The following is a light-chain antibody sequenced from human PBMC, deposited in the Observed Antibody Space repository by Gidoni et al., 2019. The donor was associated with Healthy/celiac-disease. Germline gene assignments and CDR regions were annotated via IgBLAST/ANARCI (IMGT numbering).Light chain of an antibody. CDR3: QQYDNLPPFT. CDR2: DAA. J-gene: IGKJ3*01. CDR1: QDIINY. Sequence: DIQMPQSPSSLSASVGDRVTITCQASQDIINYLNWYQQKPGKAPKLLIYDAANLETGVPSRFSGSGSGTDFTFTISSLQPEDIATYYCQQYDNLPPFTFGPGTKVDIK. V-gene: IGKV1-33*01.